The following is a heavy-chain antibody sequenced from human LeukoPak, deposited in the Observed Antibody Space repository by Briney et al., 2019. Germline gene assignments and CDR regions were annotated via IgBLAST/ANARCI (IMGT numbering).Heavy chain of an antibody. CDR1: GYTFTGYY. J-gene: IGHJ4*02. CDR2: INPNSGGT. D-gene: IGHD2-21*02. V-gene: IGHV1-2*06. Sequence: PAASVKVSCKASGYTFTGYYMHWVRQAPGQGLEWMGRINPNSGGTNYAQKFQGRVTMTRDTSISTAYMELSRLRSDDTAVYYCARDGDCGGDCYDFDYWGQGTLVTVSS. CDR3: ARDGDCGGDCYDFDY.